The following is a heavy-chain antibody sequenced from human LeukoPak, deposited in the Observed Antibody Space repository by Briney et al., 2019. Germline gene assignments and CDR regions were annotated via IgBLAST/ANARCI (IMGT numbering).Heavy chain of an antibody. CDR3: ARASGSSWAYYYYYMDV. J-gene: IGHJ6*03. D-gene: IGHD6-13*01. CDR1: GGSISSYY. V-gene: IGHV4-59*01. Sequence: ASETLSLTCTVSGGSISSYYWSWIRQPPGKGLEWVGYIYYSGSTNYNPSLKSRVTISVDTSKNQFSLKLSSVTAADTAVYYCARASGSSWAYYYYYMDVWGKGTTVTVSS. CDR2: IYYSGST.